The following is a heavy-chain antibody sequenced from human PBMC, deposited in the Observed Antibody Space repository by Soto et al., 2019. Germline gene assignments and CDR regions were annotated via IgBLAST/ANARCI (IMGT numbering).Heavy chain of an antibody. CDR1: GGSISSYY. CDR3: ARSSPPDCSGGSCYYSWFDP. CDR2: IYYSGST. V-gene: IGHV4-59*01. Sequence: TLSLTCTVSGGSISSYYWSWIRQPPGKGLEWIGYIYYSGSTNYNPSLKSRVTISVDTSKNQFSLKLSSVTAADTAVYYCARSSPPDCSGGSCYYSWFDPWGQGTLVTVST. D-gene: IGHD2-15*01. J-gene: IGHJ5*02.